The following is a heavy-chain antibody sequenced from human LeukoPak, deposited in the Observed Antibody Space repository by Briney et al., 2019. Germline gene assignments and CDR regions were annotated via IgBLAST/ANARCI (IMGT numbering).Heavy chain of an antibody. CDR3: TRDLGGATWGEWNY. V-gene: IGHV3-30-3*01. CDR2: ISYNGSNK. Sequence: GGSLRLFCAASGFTFSSYAMHWVRQAPGKGLEWVAVISYNGSNKYYADSVKGRFTISRDNSKNTLYLQMNSLRAEDTAVYYCTRDLGGATWGEWNYWGQGTLVTVSS. CDR1: GFTFSSYA. J-gene: IGHJ4*02. D-gene: IGHD1-26*01.